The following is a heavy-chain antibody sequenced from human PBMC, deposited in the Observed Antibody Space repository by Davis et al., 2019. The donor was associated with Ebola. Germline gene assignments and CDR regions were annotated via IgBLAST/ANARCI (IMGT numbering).Heavy chain of an antibody. CDR1: GFMFNTYW. CDR3: ARDPLPTYNYIWGDPYFDS. V-gene: IGHV3-7*03. Sequence: GGSLRLSCEASGFMFNTYWMSWVRQAPGKGLEWVANIKQDGSERYYVDSVKGRFTISRDNAKNSLYLQMNSLGADDTAVYYCARDPLPTYNYIWGDPYFDSWGQGTLVTVSS. CDR2: IKQDGSER. D-gene: IGHD3-16*01. J-gene: IGHJ4*02.